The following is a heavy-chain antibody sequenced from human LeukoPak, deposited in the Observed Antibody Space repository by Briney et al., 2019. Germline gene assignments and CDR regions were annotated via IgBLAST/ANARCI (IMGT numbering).Heavy chain of an antibody. Sequence: GGSLRLSCAASGFTFSSYALSWVRQAPGKGLEWVSAISGSGSSTYYADSVNGRFTISRDNSKNTLYLQMNSLRVEDMATYYCAKYRTAPPYGLDVWGQGTTVTVSS. CDR1: GFTFSSYA. CDR2: ISGSGSST. V-gene: IGHV3-23*01. CDR3: AKYRTAPPYGLDV. J-gene: IGHJ6*02. D-gene: IGHD6-6*01.